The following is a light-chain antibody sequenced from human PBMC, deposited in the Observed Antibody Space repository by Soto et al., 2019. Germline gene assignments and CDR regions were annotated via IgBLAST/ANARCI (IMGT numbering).Light chain of an antibody. Sequence: QSALTQPASVSGSPGQSITISCTGTSSDVGGYNYVSWYQQHPGKAPKLMIYDVSNRPSGVSNRFSGSKSGNTASLTISGHQAEDDADYYCSSYTSSSTYVVFGGGTKLTVL. CDR2: DVS. V-gene: IGLV2-14*01. CDR3: SSYTSSSTYVV. J-gene: IGLJ2*01. CDR1: SSDVGGYNY.